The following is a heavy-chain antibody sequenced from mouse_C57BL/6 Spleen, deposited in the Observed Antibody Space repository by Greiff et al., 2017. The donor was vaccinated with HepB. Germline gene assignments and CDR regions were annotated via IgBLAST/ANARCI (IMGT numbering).Heavy chain of an antibody. CDR1: GYTFTSYW. Sequence: VQLQQSGAELVRPGSSVKLSCKASGYTFTSYWMDWVKQRPGQGLEWIGNIYPSDSETHYNQKFKDKATLTVDKSSSTAYMQLSSLTSEDSAVYYCATSRPYAMDYWGQGTSVTVSS. CDR3: ATSRPYAMDY. V-gene: IGHV1-61*01. J-gene: IGHJ4*01. CDR2: IYPSDSET.